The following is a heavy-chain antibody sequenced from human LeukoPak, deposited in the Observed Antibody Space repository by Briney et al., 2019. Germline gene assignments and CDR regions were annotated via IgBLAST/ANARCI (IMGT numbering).Heavy chain of an antibody. CDR2: INPNSGDT. D-gene: IGHD2-21*02. V-gene: IGHV1-2*02. J-gene: IGHJ3*02. CDR1: GYTLTGYY. CDR3: VRSGMVTPYDAFDI. Sequence: GTSVKVYCKASGYTLTGYYMHWVRQAPGQGLEWMGWINPNSGDTNYAQKFQGRVTLTRDTSISTAYMELSRLRSDDTAVYYCVRSGMVTPYDAFDIWGQGTMVTASS.